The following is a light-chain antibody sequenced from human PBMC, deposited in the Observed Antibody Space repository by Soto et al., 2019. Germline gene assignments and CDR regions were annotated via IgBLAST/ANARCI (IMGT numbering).Light chain of an antibody. CDR2: GAS. J-gene: IGKJ1*01. V-gene: IGKV3-11*01. CDR1: ENVMTF. Sequence: PGERATLSCRASENVMTFVDWYQQKPGQAPRLLIHGASNRATGIPARFSGSGSGTDFTLTISNLEPEDFAVYYCQQHSHWPPWTFGQGTKVDIK. CDR3: QQHSHWPPWT.